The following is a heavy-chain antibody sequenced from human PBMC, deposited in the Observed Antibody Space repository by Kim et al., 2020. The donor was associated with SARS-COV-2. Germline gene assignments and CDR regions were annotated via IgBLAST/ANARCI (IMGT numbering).Heavy chain of an antibody. CDR2: IYYSGST. CDR1: GGSISSYY. J-gene: IGHJ4*02. D-gene: IGHD3-3*01. CDR3: ARVSGVAVPELVDY. V-gene: IGHV4-59*01. Sequence: SETLSLTCTVSGGSISSYYWSWIRQPPGKGLEWIGYIYYSGSTNYNPSLKSRVTISVDTSKNQFSLKLSSVTAADTAVYYCARVSGVAVPELVDYWGQGTLVTVSS.